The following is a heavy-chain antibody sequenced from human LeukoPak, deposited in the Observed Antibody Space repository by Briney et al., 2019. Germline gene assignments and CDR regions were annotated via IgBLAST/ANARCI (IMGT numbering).Heavy chain of an antibody. Sequence: GGSLRLSCAASGFTFSNAWMGWVRQAPGKGLEWVGRIKSKTDGGTTDYAAPVKGRFTISRDDSKNTLYLQMNSLKTEDTAVYYCTPTLVVPADYFDYWGQGTLVTVSS. CDR3: TPTLVVPADYFDY. CDR2: IKSKTDGGTT. V-gene: IGHV3-15*01. J-gene: IGHJ4*02. CDR1: GFTFSNAW. D-gene: IGHD2-2*01.